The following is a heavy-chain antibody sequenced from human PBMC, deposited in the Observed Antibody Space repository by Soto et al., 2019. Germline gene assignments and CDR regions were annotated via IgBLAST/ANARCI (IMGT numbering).Heavy chain of an antibody. Sequence: QVQLVQSGAEVKKPGSSVKVSCKASGGTFSSYTISWVRQAPGQGLEWMGRIIPILGIANYAQKFQGSVTITADKSTSTAYIELSSLRSEDTAVYYCAREWRGPLVVVPAATGWFDPWGQGTLVTVSS. CDR3: AREWRGPLVVVPAATGWFDP. CDR1: GGTFSSYT. J-gene: IGHJ5*02. CDR2: IIPILGIA. V-gene: IGHV1-69*08. D-gene: IGHD2-2*01.